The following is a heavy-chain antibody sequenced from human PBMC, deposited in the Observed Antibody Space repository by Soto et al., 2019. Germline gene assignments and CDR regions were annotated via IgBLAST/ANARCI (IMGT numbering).Heavy chain of an antibody. Sequence: QVQLQQWGAGLLKPSETLSLTCAVYGGSFSGYYWSWIRQPPGKGLEWIGEINHSGSTNYNPSLKRRVPISVDTSKNQFSLKLSSVTAADTAVYYCARGSVGPHWGQGTLVTVSS. CDR3: ARGSVGPH. CDR2: INHSGST. J-gene: IGHJ4*02. V-gene: IGHV4-34*01. CDR1: GGSFSGYY. D-gene: IGHD1-26*01.